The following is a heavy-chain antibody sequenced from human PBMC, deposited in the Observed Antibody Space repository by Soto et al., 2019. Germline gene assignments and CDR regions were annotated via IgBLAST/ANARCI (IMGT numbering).Heavy chain of an antibody. V-gene: IGHV3-7*01. CDR1: GFTFNRYW. CDR2: IKKDGSEQ. CDR3: ARGSTSWYFDF. Sequence: LRLSCAASGFTFNRYWMSWVRQAPGKGLEWVANIKKDGSEQYYVDSVKGRFTVSRDNAKNSLTLQMSGLRAEDTAVYYCARGSTSWYFDFWGQGTLVTVSS. D-gene: IGHD2-2*01. J-gene: IGHJ4*02.